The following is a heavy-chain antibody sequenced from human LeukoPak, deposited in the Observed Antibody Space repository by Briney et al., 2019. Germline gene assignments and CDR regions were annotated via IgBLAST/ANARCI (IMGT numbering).Heavy chain of an antibody. Sequence: TGGSLRLSCAASGFTFSSYWMSWVRQAPGKGLEWVANIKQDGSEKYYVDSVKGRFTISRDNAKNSLYLQMNSLRAEDTAVYYCAREKTVTTWMYYYYYYMDVWGKGTTVTVSS. D-gene: IGHD4-17*01. J-gene: IGHJ6*03. CDR1: GFTFSSYW. V-gene: IGHV3-7*01. CDR2: IKQDGSEK. CDR3: AREKTVTTWMYYYYYYMDV.